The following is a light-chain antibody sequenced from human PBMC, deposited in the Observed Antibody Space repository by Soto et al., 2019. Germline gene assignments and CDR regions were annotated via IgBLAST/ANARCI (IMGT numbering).Light chain of an antibody. J-gene: IGLJ1*01. CDR2: DVF. CDR3: SSYTASSTYV. CDR1: SSDVGGYNY. Sequence: QSALTQPASVSGSPGHSITISCTGTSSDVGGYNYVSWYLQHPGKAPKLMIYDVFKRPSGVSHRFSGSKSGNTASLTISGLQAEDEADYYCSSYTASSTYVFGTGTKVTVL. V-gene: IGLV2-14*03.